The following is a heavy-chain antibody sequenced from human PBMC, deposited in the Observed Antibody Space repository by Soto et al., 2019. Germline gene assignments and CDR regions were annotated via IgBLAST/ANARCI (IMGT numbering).Heavy chain of an antibody. J-gene: IGHJ4*02. CDR1: GGSISSYY. CDR3: ARGWGATPYYFDY. D-gene: IGHD1-26*01. CDR2: IYYSGST. V-gene: IGHV4-59*01. Sequence: SGTLSLTCTVSGGSISSYYWSWIRQPPGKGLEWIGYIYYSGSTNYNPSLKSRVTISVDTSKNQFSLKLSSVTAADTAVYYCARGWGATPYYFDYWGQGTLVTVSS.